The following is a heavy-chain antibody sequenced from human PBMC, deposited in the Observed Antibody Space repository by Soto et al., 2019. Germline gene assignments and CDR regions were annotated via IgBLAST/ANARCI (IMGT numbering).Heavy chain of an antibody. CDR3: ARGGIVTQNWFDP. CDR1: GGSITNHF. Sequence: SETLSLTCTVSGGSITNHFWSWIRQPPGKGLEWIAYIYFSGNTNYNPSLQSRVTVSLDTSKNQFSLKLNSVTAADTAVYYCARGGIVTQNWFDPWGQGTLVTVSS. J-gene: IGHJ5*02. D-gene: IGHD1-26*01. CDR2: IYFSGNT. V-gene: IGHV4-59*11.